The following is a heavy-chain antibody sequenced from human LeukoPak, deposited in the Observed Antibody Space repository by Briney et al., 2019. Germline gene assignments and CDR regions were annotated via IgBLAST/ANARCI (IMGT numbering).Heavy chain of an antibody. CDR2: ISAYNGNT. J-gene: IGHJ4*02. CDR1: GYTFTSYG. CDR3: ATLRWGYFDY. D-gene: IGHD4-23*01. V-gene: IGHV1-18*01. Sequence: GASVKVSCKASGYTFTSYGISWVRQAPGQGLEWMGWISAYNGNTNYAQKFQGRVTMTEDTSTDTAYMELSSLRSEDTAVYYCATLRWGYFDYWGQGTLVTVSS.